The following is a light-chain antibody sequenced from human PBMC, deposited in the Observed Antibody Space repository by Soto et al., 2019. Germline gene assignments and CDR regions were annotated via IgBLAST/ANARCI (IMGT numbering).Light chain of an antibody. CDR3: SSYAGSNNLNV. CDR1: SSDVGGYNY. CDR2: EVS. V-gene: IGLV2-8*01. J-gene: IGLJ1*01. Sequence: QYALTQPPSASGSPGQSVTISCTGTSSDVGGYNYVSWYQQHPGKAPKLMIYEVSKRPSGVPDRFSGSKSGNTASLTVSGLQAEDEADYYCSSYAGSNNLNVFGTGTKVTVL.